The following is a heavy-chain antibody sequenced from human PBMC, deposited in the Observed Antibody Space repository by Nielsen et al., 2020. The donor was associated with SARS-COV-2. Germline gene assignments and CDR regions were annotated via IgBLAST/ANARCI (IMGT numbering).Heavy chain of an antibody. V-gene: IGHV1-8*01. CDR2: MNPNSGNT. Sequence: ASVKVSCKASRYTFTSYDINWVRQATGQGLEWMGWMNPNSGNTGYAQKFQGRVTMTRNTSISTAYMELSSLRSEDTAVYYCARGRCSGGSCYFAPTYYYYGMDVWGQGTTVTVSS. CDR3: ARGRCSGGSCYFAPTYYYYGMDV. J-gene: IGHJ6*02. CDR1: RYTFTSYD. D-gene: IGHD2-15*01.